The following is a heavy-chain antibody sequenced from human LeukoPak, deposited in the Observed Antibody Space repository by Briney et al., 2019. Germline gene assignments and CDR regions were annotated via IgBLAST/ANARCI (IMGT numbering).Heavy chain of an antibody. V-gene: IGHV3-30-3*01. D-gene: IGHD2-15*01. CDR2: ISYDGSSK. Sequence: GRSLRLSCAASGFTFSSYAMHWVRQAPGKGLEWVAVISYDGSSKYYADSVKGRFTISRDNSKNTLYLQMNSLRAEDTAVYYYARALNKGYCSGGSCGDAFDIWGQGTMVTVSS. CDR3: ARALNKGYCSGGSCGDAFDI. J-gene: IGHJ3*02. CDR1: GFTFSSYA.